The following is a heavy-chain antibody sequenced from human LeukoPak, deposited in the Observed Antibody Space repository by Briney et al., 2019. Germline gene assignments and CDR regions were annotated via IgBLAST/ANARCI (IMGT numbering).Heavy chain of an antibody. Sequence: GGSLRLSCAASGFGFSNFWMSWVRQAPGKGLEWVANIKQDGSEKYYVDSVKGRFTISRDNAKNSLYLQMNSLRAEDTAVYYCARELRFLEWLSFDYWGQGTLVTVSS. CDR1: GFGFSNFW. V-gene: IGHV3-7*01. CDR3: ARELRFLEWLSFDY. J-gene: IGHJ4*02. CDR2: IKQDGSEK. D-gene: IGHD3-3*01.